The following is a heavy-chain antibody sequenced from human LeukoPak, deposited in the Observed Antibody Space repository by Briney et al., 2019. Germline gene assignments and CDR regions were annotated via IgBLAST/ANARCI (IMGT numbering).Heavy chain of an antibody. CDR3: ARDRDSSGYSRLRYFDL. V-gene: IGHV4-4*07. J-gene: IGHJ2*01. Sequence: SETLSLTCTVSGDSISNYYWSWIRQPAGKGLEWIGRIYTSGSTNYDPSLKSRVTMSVDTSKNQFSLKLSSVTAADTAVYYCARDRDSSGYSRLRYFDLWGRGTLVTVSS. CDR1: GDSISNYY. D-gene: IGHD3-22*01. CDR2: IYTSGST.